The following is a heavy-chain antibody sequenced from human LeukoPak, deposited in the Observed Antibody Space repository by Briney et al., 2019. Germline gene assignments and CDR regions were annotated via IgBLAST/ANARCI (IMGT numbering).Heavy chain of an antibody. CDR1: GWTFSRYG. D-gene: IGHD6-13*01. Sequence: GWTLRLSCAASGWTFSRYGMSGVGQAPGKGLEGVSASSGSGGSTYYASFGKGRFTISRQNSKNTLYLQMNSLRAEDTAVYYCAKGASSSWDYFAYWGQGTLVPVSS. J-gene: IGHJ4*02. CDR3: AKGASSSWDYFAY. CDR2: SSGSGGST. V-gene: IGHV3-23*01.